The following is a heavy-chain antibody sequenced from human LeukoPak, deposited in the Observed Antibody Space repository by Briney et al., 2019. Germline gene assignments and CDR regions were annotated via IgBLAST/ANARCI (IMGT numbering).Heavy chain of an antibody. CDR2: IKSKTDGGTT. CDR1: GFTFSNAW. CDR3: TTHRLGYCSGGSCYTRYWFGP. Sequence: SGGSLRLSCAASGFTFSNAWMSWVRQAPGKGLEWVGRIKSKTDGGTTDYAAPVKGRFTISRDDSKNTLYLQMNSLKTEDTAVYYCTTHRLGYCSGGSCYTRYWFGPWGQGTLVTVSS. D-gene: IGHD2-15*01. J-gene: IGHJ5*02. V-gene: IGHV3-15*01.